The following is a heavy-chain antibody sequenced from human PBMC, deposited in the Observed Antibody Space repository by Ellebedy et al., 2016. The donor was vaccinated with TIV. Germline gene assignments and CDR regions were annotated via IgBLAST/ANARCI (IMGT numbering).Heavy chain of an antibody. CDR1: GFTFSSYG. J-gene: IGHJ1*01. V-gene: IGHV3-33*01. Sequence: GGSLRLXXAASGFTFSSYGMHWVRQAPGKGLEWVALVWYDGSTQYYADSVLGRFTISRDNSKNTMYLQMNSLRAEDTAVYYCARDMGSYGGNTDFQHWGQGTLVTVSS. CDR2: VWYDGSTQ. CDR3: ARDMGSYGGNTDFQH. D-gene: IGHD4-23*01.